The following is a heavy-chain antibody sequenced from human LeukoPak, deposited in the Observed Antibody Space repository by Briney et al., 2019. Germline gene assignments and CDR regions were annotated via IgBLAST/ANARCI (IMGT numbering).Heavy chain of an antibody. CDR3: ARSYDSYYYYMDV. D-gene: IGHD3-3*01. V-gene: IGHV5-51*01. CDR1: GYSFTSYW. J-gene: IGHJ6*03. CDR2: TYPGDSDT. Sequence: GESLKISCKGSGYSFTSYWIGWVRQMPGKGLEGMGITYPGDSDTRYSPSFQGQVTISADKSISTAYLQWSSLKASDTAMYYCARSYDSYYYYMDVWGKGTTVTVSS.